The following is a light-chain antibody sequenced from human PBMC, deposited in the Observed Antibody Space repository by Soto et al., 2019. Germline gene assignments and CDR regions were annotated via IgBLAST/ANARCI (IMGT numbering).Light chain of an antibody. CDR3: QVWDITGDPNYV. V-gene: IGLV3-21*02. J-gene: IGLJ1*01. CDR1: NIGRKS. Sequence: SYELTQPPSVSVAPGQTASIACGGDNIGRKSVHWYQQKPGQAPVLVVYDDRDRPSGIPERFSGSNSGNTATLTINRVEAGDEADYYCQVWDITGDPNYVFGTGTKVTVL. CDR2: DDR.